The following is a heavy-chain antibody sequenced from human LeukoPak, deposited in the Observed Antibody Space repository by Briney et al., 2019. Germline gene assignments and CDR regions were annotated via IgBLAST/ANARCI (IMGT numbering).Heavy chain of an antibody. Sequence: GGSLRLSCAASGFTFSSYWMSWVRQAPGKGLEWVANIKQDGSEKYYVDSVKGRFTISRDNAKNSLYLQMSSLRAEDTAVYYCAVSYGSGSSDYWGQGTLVTVSS. CDR3: AVSYGSGSSDY. D-gene: IGHD3-10*01. CDR2: IKQDGSEK. J-gene: IGHJ4*02. CDR1: GFTFSSYW. V-gene: IGHV3-7*03.